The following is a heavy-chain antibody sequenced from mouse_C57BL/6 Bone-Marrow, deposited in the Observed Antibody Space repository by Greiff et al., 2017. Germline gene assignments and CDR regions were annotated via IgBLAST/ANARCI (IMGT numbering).Heavy chain of an antibody. CDR3: ARDYYVSSYGWFAY. V-gene: IGHV1-82*01. CDR1: GYAFSSSW. CDR2: IYPGDGDT. Sequence: QVQLQQSGPELVKPGASVKISCKASGYAFSSSWMNWVKQRPGKGLEWIGRIYPGDGDTNYNGKFKGKATLTADKYSSTAYMQLSSLTSEDSAVFVCARDYYVSSYGWFAYWGQGTLVTVSA. J-gene: IGHJ3*01. D-gene: IGHD1-1*01.